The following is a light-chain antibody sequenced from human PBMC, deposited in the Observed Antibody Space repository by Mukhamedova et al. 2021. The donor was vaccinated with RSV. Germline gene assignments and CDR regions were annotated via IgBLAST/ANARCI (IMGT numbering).Light chain of an antibody. CDR2: AAS. J-gene: IGKJ4*01. CDR3: QKHDSAPLT. V-gene: IGKV1-27*01. Sequence: WYQRRVHGKVPKLLIYAASTLRSGVPSRFSGSGSGTDFTLTISSLQPEDFTTYYCQKHDSAPLTFGGGTKVEIK.